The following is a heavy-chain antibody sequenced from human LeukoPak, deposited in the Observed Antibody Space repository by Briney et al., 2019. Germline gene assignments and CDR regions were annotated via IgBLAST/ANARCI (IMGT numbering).Heavy chain of an antibody. CDR3: AKEGRLDYYDSSGYYSNWFDP. CDR2: TYYRAKWYN. D-gene: IGHD3-22*01. Sequence: SQTLSLTCAISGDSVSSNSAAWNWIRQSPSRSLEWLGRTYYRAKWYNDYAVSVKSRITINPDTSKNQFSLQLNSVTPEDTAVYYCAKEGRLDYYDSSGYYSNWFDPWGQGTLVTVSS. J-gene: IGHJ5*02. CDR1: GDSVSSNSAA. V-gene: IGHV6-1*01.